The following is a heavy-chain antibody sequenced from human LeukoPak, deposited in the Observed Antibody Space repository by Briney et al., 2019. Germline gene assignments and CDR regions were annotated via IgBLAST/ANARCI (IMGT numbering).Heavy chain of an antibody. D-gene: IGHD1-26*01. Sequence: QPGGSLRLSCAASGFSFSSYGMHWVRQAPGKGLEWVALISQDGSNKYHADSVKGRFTISRDNAKNTLYLQMNSLRAEDAAVYYCAKFDADYIGSYSYYYYMDVWGKGTTVTVSS. CDR1: GFSFSSYG. CDR3: AKFDADYIGSYSYYYYMDV. V-gene: IGHV3-30*18. J-gene: IGHJ6*03. CDR2: ISQDGSNK.